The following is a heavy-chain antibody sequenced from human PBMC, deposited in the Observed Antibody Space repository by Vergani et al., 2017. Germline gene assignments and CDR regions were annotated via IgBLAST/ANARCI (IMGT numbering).Heavy chain of an antibody. J-gene: IGHJ6*03. CDR2: ISYDGSKK. CDR3: ARATRYYYGSGSYLGEGNYYYYYMDV. V-gene: IGHV3-30-3*01. Sequence: QVQLVESGGGVVQPGRSLRLSCAASGFTFSRYAMHWVRQAPGKGLEWVAVISYDGSKKYYADSVKGRFTISRDNSKNTLYLQMNSLRAADTAVYYCARATRYYYGSGSYLGEGNYYYYYMDVWGKGSTVTVAS. D-gene: IGHD3-10*01. CDR1: GFTFSRYA.